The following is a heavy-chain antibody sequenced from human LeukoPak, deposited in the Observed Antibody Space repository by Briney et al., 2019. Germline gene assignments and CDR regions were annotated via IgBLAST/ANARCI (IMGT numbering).Heavy chain of an antibody. CDR2: IWYDGSNK. V-gene: IGHV3-33*01. J-gene: IGHJ4*02. Sequence: PGRSLRLSCAASGFTFSSYGMHWVRQAPGKGLEWVAVIWYDGSNKYYADSVKGRFTISRDNSKNTLYLQMNSLRAEDTAVYYCARDQRLGYYDSSGYYFGYWGQGTLVTVSS. CDR1: GFTFSSYG. CDR3: ARDQRLGYYDSSGYYFGY. D-gene: IGHD3-22*01.